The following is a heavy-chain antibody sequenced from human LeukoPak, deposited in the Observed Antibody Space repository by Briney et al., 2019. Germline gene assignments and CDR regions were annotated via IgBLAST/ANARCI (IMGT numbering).Heavy chain of an antibody. V-gene: IGHV4-39*01. J-gene: IGHJ4*02. D-gene: IGHD3-9*01. CDR3: ARHAPVGDILTGYYNPIDY. Sequence: PSETLSLTCTVSGGSISSSSYCWGWIRQPPGKGLEWIGSIYYSGSTYYNPSLKIRITISVDTSKNQFSLKLSSVTAADTAVYYCARHAPVGDILTGYYNPIDYWGQGTLVTVSS. CDR2: IYYSGST. CDR1: GGSISSSSYC.